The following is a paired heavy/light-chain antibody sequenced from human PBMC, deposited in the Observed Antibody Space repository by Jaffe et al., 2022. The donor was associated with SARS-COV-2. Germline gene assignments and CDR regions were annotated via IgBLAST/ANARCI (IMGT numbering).Light chain of an antibody. CDR1: LSLQHNDGKTY. CDR2: EVS. J-gene: IGKJ4*01. V-gene: IGKV2D-29*01. Sequence: DILVTQTPPSLSVTPGQAASISCKSSLSLQHNDGKTYLSWYLQKPGQPPQLLMYEVSKRFSGVPDRFSGSGSGTDFTLKISRVEAEDVGVYHCMQNMQLPLTFGGGTKVEIK. CDR3: MQNMQLPLT.
Heavy chain of an antibody. V-gene: IGHV4-61*02. CDR3: AKFLVGSGLWGIDP. D-gene: IGHD3-16*01. Sequence: QVQLQESGPGLVKPSQTLSLTCAVSGVSINHDSYSWTWIRQPAGKALEWIGHMYASGTTQINPSLESRVTLSLDTPGNQFSLKLTSVTAADTAVYYCAKFLVGSGLWGIDPWGQGILVTVSS. CDR2: MYASGTT. CDR1: GVSINHDSYS. J-gene: IGHJ5*02.